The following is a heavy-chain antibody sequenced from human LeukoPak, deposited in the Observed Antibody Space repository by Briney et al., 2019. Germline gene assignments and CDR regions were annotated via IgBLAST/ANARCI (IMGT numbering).Heavy chain of an antibody. V-gene: IGHV3-30-3*01. CDR2: ISYDGSNK. CDR1: GFTFSSYA. Sequence: GGSLRLSCAASGFTFSSYAIHWVRQAPGKGLEWVAVISYDGSNKYYADSVKGRFTISRDNSKNTLYLQMNSLRAEDTAVYYCARDLGWLQFSSFFDYWGQGTLVTVSS. D-gene: IGHD5-24*01. J-gene: IGHJ4*02. CDR3: ARDLGWLQFSSFFDY.